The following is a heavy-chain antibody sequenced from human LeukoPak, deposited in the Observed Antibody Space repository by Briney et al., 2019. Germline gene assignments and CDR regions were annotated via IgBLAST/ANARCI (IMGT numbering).Heavy chain of an antibody. J-gene: IGHJ6*03. Sequence: SVKVSCKASGGTFSSYAISRVRQAPGQGLEWMGRIIPIFGTANYAQKFQGRVTITADKSTSTAYMELSSLRSEDTAVYYCARDLEAGEGGYSYGLLHYYMDVWGKGTTVTVSS. D-gene: IGHD5-18*01. CDR3: ARDLEAGEGGYSYGLLHYYMDV. V-gene: IGHV1-69*06. CDR2: IIPIFGTA. CDR1: GGTFSSYA.